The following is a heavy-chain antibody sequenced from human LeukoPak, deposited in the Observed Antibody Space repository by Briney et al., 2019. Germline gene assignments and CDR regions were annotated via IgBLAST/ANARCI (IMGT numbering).Heavy chain of an antibody. D-gene: IGHD5-24*01. J-gene: IGHJ4*02. CDR2: MNPKSGNT. CDR3: ARDRVGVGGNGYEN. Sequence: ASVKVSCKASGYTFSRYDINWLRQATGQGLEWMGWMNPKSGNTGFVQKFRGRVIMTRDTSTSTAYMELSSLTSEDTAVYFCARDRVGVGGNGYENWGQGTLVTVSS. V-gene: IGHV1-8*01. CDR1: GYTFSRYD.